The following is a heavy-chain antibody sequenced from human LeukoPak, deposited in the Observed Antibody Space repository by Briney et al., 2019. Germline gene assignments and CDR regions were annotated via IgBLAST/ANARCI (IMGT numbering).Heavy chain of an antibody. Sequence: GASVKVSCKASGGTFSSHAISWVRQAPGQGLEWMGRIIPILGIANYAQKFQGRVTITADKSTSTAYMELSSLRSEDTAVYYCAKRPSGTTIFGVALDYWGQGTLVTVSS. D-gene: IGHD3-3*01. CDR3: AKRPSGTTIFGVALDY. V-gene: IGHV1-69*04. J-gene: IGHJ4*02. CDR1: GGTFSSHA. CDR2: IIPILGIA.